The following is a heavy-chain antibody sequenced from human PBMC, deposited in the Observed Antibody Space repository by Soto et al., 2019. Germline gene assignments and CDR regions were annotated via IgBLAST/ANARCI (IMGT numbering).Heavy chain of an antibody. CDR3: ARPHIKSAWNDGFDI. CDR1: GFTFDDYS. Sequence: QVQLVESGGGVVQPGRSLRLSCAASGFTFDDYSMHWVRQAPGKGLEWVALISYDGGTTYYGDSVKGRFTISRDDSKNTLFLQMNSLRSEDTAMYFCARPHIKSAWNDGFDIWGQGTMVTVSS. D-gene: IGHD1-1*01. J-gene: IGHJ3*02. V-gene: IGHV3-30-3*01. CDR2: ISYDGGTT.